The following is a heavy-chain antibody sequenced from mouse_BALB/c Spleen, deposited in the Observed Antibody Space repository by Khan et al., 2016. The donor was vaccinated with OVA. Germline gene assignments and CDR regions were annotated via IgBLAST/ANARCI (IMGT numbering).Heavy chain of an antibody. V-gene: IGHV1S137*01. J-gene: IGHJ4*01. CDR2: ISTYSGNT. Sequence: QVQLKQSGPELVRPGVSVKISCKGSDYTFTDYAMHWVKQSHAKSLEWIGVISTYSGNTNYNQKFKGKATMTVDKSSSTAYMELARLTSEDSAIYVCPRSYYCKYDAMDYWGQVTSVTVSS. D-gene: IGHD2-10*01. CDR3: PRSYYCKYDAMDY. CDR1: DYTFTDYA.